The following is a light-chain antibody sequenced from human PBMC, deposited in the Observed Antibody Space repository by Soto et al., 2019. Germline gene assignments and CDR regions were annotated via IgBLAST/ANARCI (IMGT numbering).Light chain of an antibody. CDR3: SSYTSSSTV. V-gene: IGLV1-40*01. CDR1: SSNIGAGYD. CDR2: GNS. Sequence: QSVLTQPPSVSGAPGQRVTISCTGSSSNIGAGYDVHWYQQLPGTAPKLLIYGNSNRPSGVPDRFSGSKSGTSASLAITGLQAEDEADYYCSSYTSSSTVLGGGTKLTVL. J-gene: IGLJ3*02.